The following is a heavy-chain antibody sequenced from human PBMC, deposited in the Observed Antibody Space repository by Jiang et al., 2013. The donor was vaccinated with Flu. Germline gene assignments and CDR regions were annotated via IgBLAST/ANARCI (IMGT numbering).Heavy chain of an antibody. CDR3: ARTSDYDFWSGPGGWFDP. Sequence: PSLKSRVTISVDTSKNQXSLNLSSVTAADTAVYYCARTSDYDFWSGPGGWFDPWGQGTLVTVSS. V-gene: IGHV4-39*01. D-gene: IGHD3-3*01. J-gene: IGHJ5*02.